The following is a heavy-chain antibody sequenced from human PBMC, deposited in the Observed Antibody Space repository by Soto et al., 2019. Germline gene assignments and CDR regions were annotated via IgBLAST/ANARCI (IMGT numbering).Heavy chain of an antibody. J-gene: IGHJ6*02. CDR1: GYSFTTYG. CDR2: ISGYNGNT. V-gene: IGHV1-18*01. CDR3: AREGPAPYYYYGMDV. Sequence: QVQLVQSRGEVKKPGASVKVSWKTSGYSFTTYGLSWVRQAPGQGLEWMGWISGYNGNTNYAQKLQGRVTMTTDTSTSTAYMELRSLRSDDTAVYYCAREGPAPYYYYGMDVWGQGSTVTVSS.